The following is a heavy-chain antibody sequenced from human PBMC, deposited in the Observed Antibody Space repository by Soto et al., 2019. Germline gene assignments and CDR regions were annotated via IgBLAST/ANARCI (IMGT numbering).Heavy chain of an antibody. J-gene: IGHJ5*02. CDR2: IYYSGST. V-gene: IGHV4-31*03. D-gene: IGHD5-12*01. Sequence: QVQLQESGPGLVKPSQTLSLTCTVSGGSISSGGYYWSWIRQHPGKGLEWIGYIYYSGSTYYNPSLKSRVTISVDTSKNQFSLKLSSVTAADTAVYYCAREGWSGYDKGWFDPWGQGTLVTVSS. CDR3: AREGWSGYDKGWFDP. CDR1: GGSISSGGYY.